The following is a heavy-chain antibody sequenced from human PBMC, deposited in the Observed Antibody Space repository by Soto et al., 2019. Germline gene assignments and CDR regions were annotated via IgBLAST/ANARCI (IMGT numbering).Heavy chain of an antibody. D-gene: IGHD3-10*01. Sequence: EVPLVESGGGLVQRGESLRLSCAASGFALSSYSMNWVRQTPGKGLEWVAYISATGNTKYYADSVKGRFTISRDNAKSSLYLQLNSLRDEDTAVYFCARGFDLQYGLDVWGQGTTVTVSS. CDR3: ARGFDLQYGLDV. J-gene: IGHJ6*02. CDR1: GFALSSYS. CDR2: ISATGNTK. V-gene: IGHV3-48*02.